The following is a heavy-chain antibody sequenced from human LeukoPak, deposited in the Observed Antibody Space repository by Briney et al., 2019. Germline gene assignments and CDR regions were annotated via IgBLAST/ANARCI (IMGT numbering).Heavy chain of an antibody. J-gene: IGHJ4*02. V-gene: IGHV4-39*07. D-gene: IGHD3-16*01. CDR3: ARDRRFGFDY. Sequence: SETLSLTCTVSGGSISSSSYYWGWIRQPPGKGLEWIGSIYYSGSTYYNPSLKSRVTISVDTSKNQFSLKLSSVTAADTAVYYCARDRRFGFDYWGQGTLVTVSS. CDR2: IYYSGST. CDR1: GGSISSSSYY.